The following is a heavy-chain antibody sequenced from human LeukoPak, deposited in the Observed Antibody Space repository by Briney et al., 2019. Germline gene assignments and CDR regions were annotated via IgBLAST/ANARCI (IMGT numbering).Heavy chain of an antibody. CDR3: AGGFGFLIES. D-gene: IGHD2-21*01. CDR1: GFTFSTYY. V-gene: IGHV3-7*04. Sequence: GGSLRLSCAASGFTFSTYYMAWVRQALGKGLEWVANIKQDGSEKYYGGSVKGRFTISRDNAKNALYLQLNSLRVEDTAVYFCAGGFGFLIESWGQGTLVTVSS. CDR2: IKQDGSEK. J-gene: IGHJ4*02.